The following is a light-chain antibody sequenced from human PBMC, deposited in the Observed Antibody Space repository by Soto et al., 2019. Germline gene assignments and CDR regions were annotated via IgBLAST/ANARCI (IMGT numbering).Light chain of an antibody. J-gene: IGKJ4*01. CDR3: QETFSTPSFT. CDR1: QSISNY. V-gene: IGKV1-39*01. Sequence: DIQMTQSPSSLSASVGDGVTITCRASQSISNYVNWYQQKPGKAPKLLIYAASRLQSGDPSRFSGTGSRTDFTLTISSLQPEDFATYYCQETFSTPSFTFGGGTKVEI. CDR2: AAS.